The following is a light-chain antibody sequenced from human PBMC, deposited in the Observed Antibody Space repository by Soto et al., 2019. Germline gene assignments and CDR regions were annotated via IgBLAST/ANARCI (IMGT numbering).Light chain of an antibody. Sequence: QAVVTQPASVSGTPGQSITISCTGTSSDVGGYNYVSWYQHHPGKAPKLLIYEVSNRPSGVSNRFSGSKSGNTASLTISWLQSEDEADYYCCAYTGENTGLFGGGTKVTVL. J-gene: IGLJ2*01. CDR1: SSDVGGYNY. V-gene: IGLV2-14*01. CDR3: CAYTGENTGL. CDR2: EVS.